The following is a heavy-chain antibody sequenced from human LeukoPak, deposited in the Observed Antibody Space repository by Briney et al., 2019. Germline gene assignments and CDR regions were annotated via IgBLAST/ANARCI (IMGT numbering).Heavy chain of an antibody. V-gene: IGHV3-23*01. D-gene: IGHD4-17*01. CDR3: AKGPGLFYGDYVRYFDY. J-gene: IGHJ4*02. Sequence: GGSLRLSCAASGFTFSSYAMSWVLQAPGKGLEWVSAISGSGGSTYYADSVKGRFTISRDNSKNTLYLQMNSLRAEDTAVYYCAKGPGLFYGDYVRYFDYWGQGTLVTVSS. CDR1: GFTFSSYA. CDR2: ISGSGGST.